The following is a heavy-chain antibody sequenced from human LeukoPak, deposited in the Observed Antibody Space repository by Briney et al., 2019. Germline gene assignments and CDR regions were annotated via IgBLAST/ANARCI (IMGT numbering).Heavy chain of an antibody. CDR2: IIPIFGTA. D-gene: IGHD3-22*01. V-gene: IGHV1-69*13. J-gene: IGHJ3*02. CDR3: ARDVGSSGYYRAFDI. Sequence: ASVKVSCKASGGTFSSYAISWVRQAPGQGLELMGGIIPIFGTANYAQKFQGRVTITADESTSTAYMELSSLRSEDTAVYYCARDVGSSGYYRAFDIWGQGTMVTVSS. CDR1: GGTFSSYA.